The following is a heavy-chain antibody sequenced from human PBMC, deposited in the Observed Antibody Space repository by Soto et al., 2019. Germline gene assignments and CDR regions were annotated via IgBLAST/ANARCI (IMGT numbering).Heavy chain of an antibody. Sequence: ASVKVSCKASGYTFTSYGISWVRQAPGQGLEWMGWISAYNGNTNYAQKLQGRVTMTTDTSTSTVYMGLMSLRSDDTSVYYCAIRNFYCSGGSCYFQFDYWGQGTLVTVSS. CDR1: GYTFTSYG. D-gene: IGHD2-15*01. V-gene: IGHV1-18*01. CDR2: ISAYNGNT. J-gene: IGHJ4*02. CDR3: AIRNFYCSGGSCYFQFDY.